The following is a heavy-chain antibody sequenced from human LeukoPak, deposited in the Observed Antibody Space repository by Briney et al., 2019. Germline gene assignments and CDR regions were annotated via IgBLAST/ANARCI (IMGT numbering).Heavy chain of an antibody. D-gene: IGHD6-19*01. Sequence: SETLSLTCTVSGGSISSGSYYWSWNRQPAGKGLEWIGRIYTSGSTNYNPSLKSRVTISVDTSKNQFSLKLSSVTAADTAVYYCARDIEVAGLFDYWGQGTLVTVSS. J-gene: IGHJ4*02. CDR1: GGSISSGSYY. V-gene: IGHV4-61*02. CDR2: IYTSGST. CDR3: ARDIEVAGLFDY.